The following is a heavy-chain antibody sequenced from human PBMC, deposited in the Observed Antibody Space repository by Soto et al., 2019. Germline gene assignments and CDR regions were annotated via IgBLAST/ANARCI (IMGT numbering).Heavy chain of an antibody. CDR3: ARINFDYYDSSGYSRWFDP. V-gene: IGHV4-30-2*01. CDR2: IYHSGST. CDR1: GGSISSGGYS. D-gene: IGHD3-22*01. Sequence: QLQLQESGSGLVKPSQTLSLTCAVSGGSISSGGYSWSWIRQPPGKGLEWIGYIYHSGSTYYNPSLKSRVPISVDRSKNQFSLKLSSVTAADTAVYYCARINFDYYDSSGYSRWFDPWGQGTLVTVSS. J-gene: IGHJ5*02.